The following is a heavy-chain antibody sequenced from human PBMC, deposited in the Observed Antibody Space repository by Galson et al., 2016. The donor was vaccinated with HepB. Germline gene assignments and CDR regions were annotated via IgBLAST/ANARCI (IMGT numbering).Heavy chain of an antibody. J-gene: IGHJ4*02. CDR2: VYHNGNT. V-gene: IGHV4-4*02. CDR3: ALFLSFAELSLDHC. CDR1: GGSINSNAW. D-gene: IGHD3-10*01. Sequence: SETLSLTCAVSGGSINSNAWWSWVRQPPGKGLEWIGEVYHNGNTNYNPSLKSRVTMSVDKSENPFPLNLTSVTAADTAVYYCALFLSFAELSLDHCWGQGTLITVSS.